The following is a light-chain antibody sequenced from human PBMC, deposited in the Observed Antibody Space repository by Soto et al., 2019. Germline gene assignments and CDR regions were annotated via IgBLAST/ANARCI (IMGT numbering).Light chain of an antibody. V-gene: IGLV2-8*01. CDR1: KXDIGVYDF. J-gene: IGLJ1*01. CDR2: EVV. Sequence: QSALTQPPSASGSPGQSVTIYCTGTKXDIGVYDFVSWYQHHPGKAPRLIIYEVVQRPSGVPDRFSGSKSGNTASLTVSGLQAADEADYFCKSYAGSNTYVFGSGTRSPS. CDR3: KSYAGSNTYV.